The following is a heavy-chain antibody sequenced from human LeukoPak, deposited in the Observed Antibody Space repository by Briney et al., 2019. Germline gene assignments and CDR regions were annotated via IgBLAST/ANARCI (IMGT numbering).Heavy chain of an antibody. CDR1: GCTFTSYG. J-gene: IGHJ4*02. V-gene: IGHV7-4-1*02. CDR2: INTNTGNP. CDR3: ARIWRSFGELAGVYGY. D-gene: IGHD3-10*01. Sequence: ASVKVSCKPSGCTFTSYGGSWVRQAPGQGLELMGWINTNTGNPTYAQGFTGQFVFSLDTSVSTAYLQISSLKAEDTAVYYCARIWRSFGELAGVYGYWGQGTLVTVSS.